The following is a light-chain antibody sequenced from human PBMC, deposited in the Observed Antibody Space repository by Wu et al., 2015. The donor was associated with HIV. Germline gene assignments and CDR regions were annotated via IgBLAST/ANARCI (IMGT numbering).Light chain of an antibody. CDR2: DAS. CDR3: QQYNRWV. Sequence: ETVLTQSPATLSLSPGERATLSCRASQTVSSNLAWYQQKPGQAPRLLMYDASSRATGIPARFSGSGSGTDFTLSISSLEPEDFAVYYCQQYNRWVFGPGTKVEIK. J-gene: IGKJ3*01. V-gene: IGKV3-11*01. CDR1: QTVSSN.